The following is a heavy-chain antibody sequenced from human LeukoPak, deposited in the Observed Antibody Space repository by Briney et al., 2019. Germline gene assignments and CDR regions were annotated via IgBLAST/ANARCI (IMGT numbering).Heavy chain of an antibody. Sequence: SQTLSLTCAVSGGSISSGGYSWIWIRQPPGKGLEWIGYIYHSESTYYNPSLKSLGTTSVDRSKNQFSLKLSSVTAAETAVYYCARTYYDFWSGYYTEAGWFDPWGQGTLVTVSS. J-gene: IGHJ5*02. D-gene: IGHD3-3*01. CDR1: GGSISSGGYS. V-gene: IGHV4-30-2*01. CDR3: ARTYYDFWSGYYTEAGWFDP. CDR2: IYHSEST.